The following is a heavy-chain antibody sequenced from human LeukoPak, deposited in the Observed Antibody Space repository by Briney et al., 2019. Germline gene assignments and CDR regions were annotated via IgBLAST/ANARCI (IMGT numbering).Heavy chain of an antibody. V-gene: IGHV4-34*01. D-gene: IGHD3-10*01. J-gene: IGHJ4*02. Sequence: SETLSLTCAVYGGSSSGYYWSWIRQPPGKGLEWIGEINHSGSTNYNPSLKSRVTISVDTSKNQFSLKLSSVTAADTAVYYCARALRYRWFGELLAGYYFDYWGQGTLVTVSS. CDR2: INHSGST. CDR1: GGSSSGYY. CDR3: ARALRYRWFGELLAGYYFDY.